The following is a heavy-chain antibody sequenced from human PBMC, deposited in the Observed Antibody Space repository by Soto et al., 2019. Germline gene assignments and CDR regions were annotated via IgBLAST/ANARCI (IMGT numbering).Heavy chain of an antibody. D-gene: IGHD3-10*01. V-gene: IGHV3-15*01. CDR2: IRSNGDGGTV. J-gene: IGHJ6*02. CDR3: TAAGVRGVVMSGMDV. CDR1: GFTFSKAW. Sequence: DVQLVESGGGLVNPGGSLRLSCRTSGFTFSKAWMRWVRQAPGQGLEWVGRIRSNGDGGTVEYAAPVKGRFIISRDDSTNTLYLQMNSLDTEDTGVYYCTAAGVRGVVMSGMDVWGQGTAVTVSS.